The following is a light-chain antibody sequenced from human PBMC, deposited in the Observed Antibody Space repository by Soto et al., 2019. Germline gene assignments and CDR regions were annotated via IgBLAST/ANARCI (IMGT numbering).Light chain of an antibody. CDR3: SSYTSSSTPYV. CDR2: EVS. J-gene: IGLJ1*01. Sequence: QSALTQPASVSGSPGQSITISCTGTSSDVGGYNYVSWYQQHPGKAPKLMIYEVSNRPSGVSNRFSGSKSGNTASLTISGLQDEDEADYYCSSYTSSSTPYVLGTGTKLTVL. CDR1: SSDVGGYNY. V-gene: IGLV2-14*01.